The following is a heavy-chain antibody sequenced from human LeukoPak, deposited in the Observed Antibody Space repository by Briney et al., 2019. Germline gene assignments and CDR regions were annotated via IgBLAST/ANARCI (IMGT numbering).Heavy chain of an antibody. D-gene: IGHD3-9*01. Sequence: GGSLRLSCAASGFTFSSYAMSWVRQAPGKGLKWVSAISGSGGSTYYADSVKGRFTISRDNSKNTLYLQMNSLRAEDTAVYYCARVPTALRYFGWLTPYYFDYWGQGTLVTVSS. V-gene: IGHV3-23*01. CDR3: ARVPTALRYFGWLTPYYFDY. CDR2: ISGSGGST. CDR1: GFTFSSYA. J-gene: IGHJ4*02.